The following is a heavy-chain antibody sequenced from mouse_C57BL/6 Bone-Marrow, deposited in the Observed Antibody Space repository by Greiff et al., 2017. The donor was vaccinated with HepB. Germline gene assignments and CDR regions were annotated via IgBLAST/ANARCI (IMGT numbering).Heavy chain of an antibody. CDR3: ARTYGAGTSPFDY. CDR2: INPSTGGT. D-gene: IGHD4-1*01. J-gene: IGHJ2*01. CDR1: GYSFTGYY. V-gene: IGHV1-42*01. Sequence: VQLKESGPELVKPGASVKISCKASGYSFTGYYMNWVKQSPEKSLEWIGEINPSTGGTTYNQKFKAKATLTVDKSSSTAYMQLKSLTSEDSAVYYCARTYGAGTSPFDYWGQGTTLTVSS.